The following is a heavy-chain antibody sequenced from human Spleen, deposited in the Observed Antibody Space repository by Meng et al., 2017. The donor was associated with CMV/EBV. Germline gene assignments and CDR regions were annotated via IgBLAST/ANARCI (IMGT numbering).Heavy chain of an antibody. CDR1: GFTFRSYA. V-gene: IGHV4-34*01. J-gene: IGHJ5*02. CDR2: INHSGST. Sequence: ESLKISCAASGFTFRSYAMNWVRQAPGKGLEWIGEINHSGSTNYNPSLKSRVTISVDTSKNQFSLKLSSVTAADTAVYYCARVDGTHPFGPWGQGTLVTVSS. CDR3: ARVDGTHPFGP. D-gene: IGHD5-24*01.